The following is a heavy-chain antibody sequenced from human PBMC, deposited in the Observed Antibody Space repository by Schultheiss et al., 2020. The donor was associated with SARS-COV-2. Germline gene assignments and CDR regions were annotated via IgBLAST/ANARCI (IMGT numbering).Heavy chain of an antibody. CDR3: ARGPIGFDY. V-gene: IGHV1-46*01. J-gene: IGHJ4*02. CDR2: INPSGGST. Sequence: ASVKVSCKASGYTFTSYYMHWVRQAPGQGLEWMGIINPSGGSTSYAQKFQGRVTMTTDTSTSTAYMELRSLSSDDTAVYYCARGPIGFDYWGQGTLVTVSS. D-gene: IGHD3-22*01. CDR1: GYTFTSYY.